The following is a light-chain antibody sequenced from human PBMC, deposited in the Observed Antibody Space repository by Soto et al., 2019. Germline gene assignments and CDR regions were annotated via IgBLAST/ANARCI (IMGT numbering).Light chain of an antibody. Sequence: DIQMTQSPSTLSASVGDRVTITCRASQSISSWLAWYQQKPGKAPKLLIYDASSLESGVPSRFSGSGSGTEFTLTSSSLQPDDFATYYCQQYNSYPFGQGTKVEIK. CDR3: QQYNSYP. J-gene: IGKJ1*01. CDR1: QSISSW. V-gene: IGKV1-5*01. CDR2: DAS.